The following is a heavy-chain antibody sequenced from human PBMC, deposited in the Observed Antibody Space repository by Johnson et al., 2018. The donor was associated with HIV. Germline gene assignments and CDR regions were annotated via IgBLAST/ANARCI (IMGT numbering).Heavy chain of an antibody. CDR3: AKVRERPVTTRSDAFDI. V-gene: IGHV3-23*03. D-gene: IGHD4-17*01. J-gene: IGHJ3*02. CDR2: IVYSGGNT. CDR1: GFTFSSYA. Sequence: EVQLVESGGGLVQPGGSLRLSCAASGFTFSSYAMSWVRQAPGKGLEWVSIVYSGGNTYYTDSVKGRFTISRDNAKNSLYLQMNSLRAEDTAVYYCAKVRERPVTTRSDAFDIWGQGTMVTVSS.